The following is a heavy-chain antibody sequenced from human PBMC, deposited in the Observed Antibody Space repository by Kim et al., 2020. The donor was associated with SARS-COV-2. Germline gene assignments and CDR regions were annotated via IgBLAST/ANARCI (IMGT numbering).Heavy chain of an antibody. CDR2: ISGSGGST. J-gene: IGHJ5*02. CDR1: GFSFSNYA. CDR3: ATSYSSDP. D-gene: IGHD6-13*01. Sequence: GGSLRLSCAASGFSFSNYAMSWVRQAPEKGLEWVSGISGSGGSTYYADSVKGRFTISRDNPKNTLYLQMNSLRAEDTAVYYCATSYSSDPWGQGTQVIVSS. V-gene: IGHV3-23*01.